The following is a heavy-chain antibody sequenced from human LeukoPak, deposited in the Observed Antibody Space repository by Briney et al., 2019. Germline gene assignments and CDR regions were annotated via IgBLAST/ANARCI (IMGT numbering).Heavy chain of an antibody. CDR2: ISGSGGST. V-gene: IGHV3-23*01. J-gene: IGHJ4*02. CDR1: GFTFSSYA. D-gene: IGHD2-15*01. CDR3: AKAGDIVVVVAADFDY. Sequence: GGSLRLSCAASGFTFSSYAMSWVRQAPGKGLEWVSAISGSGGSTYYADSVKGRFTISRDNSKNTLYLQMNSLRAEDTAVYYCAKAGDIVVVVAADFDYGSQGTLVTVSS.